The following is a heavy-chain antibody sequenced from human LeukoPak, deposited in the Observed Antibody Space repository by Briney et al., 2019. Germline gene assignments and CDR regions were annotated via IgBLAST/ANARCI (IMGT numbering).Heavy chain of an antibody. D-gene: IGHD3-9*01. CDR3: ARGPDYDILTGYPYRGALDY. J-gene: IGHJ4*02. Sequence: SGTLSLTCTVSGGSISSYYWSWIRQPPGKGLEWIGYIYYSGSTNYNPSLKSRVTISVDTSKNQFSLKLSSVTAADTAVYYCARGPDYDILTGYPYRGALDYWGQGTLVTVSS. CDR2: IYYSGST. V-gene: IGHV4-59*01. CDR1: GGSISSYY.